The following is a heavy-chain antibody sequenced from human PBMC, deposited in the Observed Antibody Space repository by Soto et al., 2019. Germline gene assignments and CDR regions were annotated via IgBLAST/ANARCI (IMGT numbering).Heavy chain of an antibody. CDR2: INHSGST. CDR1: GGSFSGYY. Sequence: PSETLSLTCAVYGGSFSGYYWSWIRQPPGKGLEWIGEINHSGSTNYNPSLKSRVTISVDTSKNQFSLKLSSVTAADTAVYYCARGLGRNAMNWGQGTLVTVSS. V-gene: IGHV4-34*01. J-gene: IGHJ4*02. CDR3: ARGLGRNAMN.